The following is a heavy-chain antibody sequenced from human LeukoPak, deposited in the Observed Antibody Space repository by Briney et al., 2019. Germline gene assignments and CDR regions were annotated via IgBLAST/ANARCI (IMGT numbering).Heavy chain of an antibody. V-gene: IGHV3-23*01. CDR1: GFTFSNYA. CDR2: ISNSNNKP. CDR3: AKATGTLGN. D-gene: IGHD1-1*01. J-gene: IGHJ4*02. Sequence: QAGGSLRLSCAASGFTFSNYAMSWVRQASGKGLEWVSPISNSNNKPYYADSVKGRFTIYRDNSKNTLHLQMNSVTAEDTAMYYCAKATGTLGNWGQGTLVSVSS.